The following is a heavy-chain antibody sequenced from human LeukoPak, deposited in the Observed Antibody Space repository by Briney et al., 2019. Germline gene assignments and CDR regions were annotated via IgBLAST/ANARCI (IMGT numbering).Heavy chain of an antibody. Sequence: PSETLSLTCTVSGGSISSSSYYWGWIRQPPGKGLEWIGSIYYSGSTYYNPSLKSRVTISVDTSKNQFSLKLSSVTAADTAVYYCAKQLGQGVYYYYYYMDVWGKGITVTVSS. D-gene: IGHD6-6*01. CDR1: GGSISSSSYY. CDR3: AKQLGQGVYYYYYYMDV. V-gene: IGHV4-39*07. CDR2: IYYSGST. J-gene: IGHJ6*03.